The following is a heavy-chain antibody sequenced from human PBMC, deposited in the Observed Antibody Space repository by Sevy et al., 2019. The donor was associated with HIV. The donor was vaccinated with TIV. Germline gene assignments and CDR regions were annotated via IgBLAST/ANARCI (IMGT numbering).Heavy chain of an antibody. CDR3: ARVAVEYCTTDCYPRFDL. J-gene: IGHJ4*02. CDR2: ISYDGNYK. Sequence: GGSLRLSCVASGFTFPIYSVLWVRQAPGKGLEWLTLISYDGNYKYYADSVKGRFTISSDNSNNILYLQMSSLRVEDTALYFCARVAVEYCTTDCYPRFDLWGLGTLVTVSS. V-gene: IGHV3-30*04. CDR1: GFTFPIYS. D-gene: IGHD2-8*01.